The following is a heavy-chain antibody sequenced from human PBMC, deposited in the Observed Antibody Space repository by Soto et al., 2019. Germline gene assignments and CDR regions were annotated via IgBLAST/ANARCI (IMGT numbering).Heavy chain of an antibody. J-gene: IGHJ4*02. D-gene: IGHD3-10*01. CDR3: ARLGLQSGGGFDY. CDR2: IYYSGST. Sequence: SSETLSLTCTVSGGSVSSGSYYWSWIRQPPGKGLEWIGYIYYSGSTNYNPSLKSRVTISVDTSKNQFSLKLSSVIAADTAVYYCARLGLQSGGGFDYWGQGTLVTVSS. V-gene: IGHV4-61*01. CDR1: GGSVSSGSYY.